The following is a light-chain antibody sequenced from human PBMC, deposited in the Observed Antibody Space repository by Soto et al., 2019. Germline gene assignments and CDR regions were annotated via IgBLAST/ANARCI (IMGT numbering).Light chain of an antibody. CDR2: EVS. CDR1: SSDVGGYNY. J-gene: IGLJ1*01. Sequence: QSVLTQHASVSGSPGQSITISCTGTSSDVGGYNYVSWYQQHPGKAPKLMIYEVSNRPSGVSNRFSGSKSGNTASLTISGLQAEDEADYYCTSYTSSITYVFGTGTKLTVL. V-gene: IGLV2-14*01. CDR3: TSYTSSITYV.